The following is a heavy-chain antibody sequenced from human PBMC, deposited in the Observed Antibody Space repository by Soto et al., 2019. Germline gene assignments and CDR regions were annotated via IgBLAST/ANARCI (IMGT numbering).Heavy chain of an antibody. J-gene: IGHJ5*02. CDR3: ARGRARLAARPENWFDP. CDR1: GDSVSGDSTA. V-gene: IGHV6-1*01. Sequence: SQTLSLTCGIPGDSVSGDSTAWNWIRQSPSRGLEWLGRTYYSSKWYTDYALSVRSRISITADTSKNQFSLQLNSVTPDDTAVYYCARGRARLAARPENWFDPWGQGTLVTVSS. D-gene: IGHD6-6*01. CDR2: TYYSSKWYT.